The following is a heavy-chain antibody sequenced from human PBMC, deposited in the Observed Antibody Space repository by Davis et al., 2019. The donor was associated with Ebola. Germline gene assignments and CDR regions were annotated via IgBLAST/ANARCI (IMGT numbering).Heavy chain of an antibody. J-gene: IGHJ4*02. CDR3: ARSKLITSLDHIDY. D-gene: IGHD3-16*01. Sequence: PSETLSLTCTVSGRSLSSYQWSWIRQSPGKGLEWIGYIYDTGSTNYNPSLRSRVTLSVDTSKNPFSLKINSVTAADTAVYYCARSKLITSLDHIDYWGRGILVTVSS. CDR1: GRSLSSYQ. V-gene: IGHV4-59*01. CDR2: IYDTGST.